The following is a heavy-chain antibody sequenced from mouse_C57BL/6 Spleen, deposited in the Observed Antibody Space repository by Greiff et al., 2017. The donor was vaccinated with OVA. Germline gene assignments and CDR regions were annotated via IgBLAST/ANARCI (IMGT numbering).Heavy chain of an antibody. CDR3: ARESGSRSYYFDY. D-gene: IGHD3-1*01. J-gene: IGHJ2*01. V-gene: IGHV5-4*01. Sequence: VQGVESGGGFVKPGGSLKLSCAASGFTFSSYAMSWVRQTPEKRLEWVATISDGGSYTYYPDNVKGRFTISRDNAKNNLYLQMSHLKSEDTAMYYCARESGSRSYYFDYWGQGTTLTVSS. CDR2: ISDGGSYT. CDR1: GFTFSSYA.